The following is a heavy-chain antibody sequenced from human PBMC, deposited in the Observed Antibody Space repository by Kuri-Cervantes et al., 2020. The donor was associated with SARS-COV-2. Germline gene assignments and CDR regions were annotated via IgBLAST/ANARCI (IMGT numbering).Heavy chain of an antibody. V-gene: IGHV4-61*09. D-gene: IGHD5-24*01. J-gene: IGHJ4*02. CDR3: GKVSWLQLWRRYSDS. CDR1: GVPVTGGTYY. Sequence: SCAVSGVPVTGGTYYWAWIRQPAGKGLEWIGHLDTSGSTTYNPSLGGRVTISLDPSNNQVSLRLTSATAADTAVYYCGKVSWLQLWRRYSDSWGQGTLVTVSS. CDR2: LDTSGST.